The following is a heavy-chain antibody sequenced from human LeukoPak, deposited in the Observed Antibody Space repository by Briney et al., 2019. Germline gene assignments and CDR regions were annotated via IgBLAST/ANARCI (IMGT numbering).Heavy chain of an antibody. CDR2: INTDGSTT. V-gene: IGHV3-74*01. J-gene: IGHJ4*02. CDR1: GFTFSNDW. Sequence: GGSLRLSCAASGFTFSNDWMHWVRQAPGKGLVWVSRINTDGSTTTYADSVKGRFTISRDNAKNTLYLQVNSLRVEDTAVYYCARGRGGSYHYWGQETLVTVSS. CDR3: ARGRGGSYHY. D-gene: IGHD1-26*01.